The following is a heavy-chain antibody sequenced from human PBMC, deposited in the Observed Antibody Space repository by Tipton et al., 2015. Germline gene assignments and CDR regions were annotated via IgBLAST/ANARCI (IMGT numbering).Heavy chain of an antibody. Sequence: QSGAEVKKPGASVQVSCDTSGYTFTDYYIHWVRQAPGQGLEWMGWINPKNGDTNFAQKFLGRISMTRDTSITTAYMELSRLTSDDSAVYYCARDSRYCLSGTCKYFRHWGQGTLVTVSS. CDR3: ARDSRYCLSGTCKYFRH. D-gene: IGHD1-26*01. CDR2: INPKNGDT. V-gene: IGHV1-2*02. CDR1: GYTFTDYY. J-gene: IGHJ1*01.